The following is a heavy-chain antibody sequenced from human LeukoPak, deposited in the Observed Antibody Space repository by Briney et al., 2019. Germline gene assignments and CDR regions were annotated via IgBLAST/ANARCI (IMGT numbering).Heavy chain of an antibody. V-gene: IGHV3-23*01. J-gene: IGHJ6*02. D-gene: IGHD3-10*01. CDR1: GFTFSSYA. CDR3: AKDQFGGSERYYYYGMDV. CDR2: ISGSGGST. Sequence: GGSLRLSCAASGFTFSSYAMSWVRQAPGKGLEWVSAISGSGGSTYYADSVKGRFTISRDNSKNTLYLQMNSLRAEDTAVYYCAKDQFGGSERYYYYGMDVWGQGTTVTVSS.